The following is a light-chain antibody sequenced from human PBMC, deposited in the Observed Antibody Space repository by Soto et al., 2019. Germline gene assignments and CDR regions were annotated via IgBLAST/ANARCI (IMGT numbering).Light chain of an antibody. CDR1: QSVTTN. V-gene: IGKV3-15*01. CDR3: QQYHSWPHT. J-gene: IGKJ2*01. Sequence: ETVLTQSPATLSVSPGERATFSCRASQSVTTNLAWYQQKPGQVPRLLIYGASTRATGIPARFSGSGSGTGFTLSISSLQSDDFAIYHCQQYHSWPHTFGQGTKLEIK. CDR2: GAS.